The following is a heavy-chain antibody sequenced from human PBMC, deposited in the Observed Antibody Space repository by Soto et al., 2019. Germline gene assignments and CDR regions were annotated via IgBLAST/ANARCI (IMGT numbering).Heavy chain of an antibody. Sequence: SETLSLTCTVSGGSISSSSYYWGWIRQPPGKGLEWIGSIYYSGSTYYNPSLKSRVTISVDTSKNQFSLKLSSVTAADTAVYYCASHGGETAAGTFGYWGQEPWSPSPQ. J-gene: IGHJ4*01. CDR3: ASHGGETAAGTFGY. CDR1: GGSISSSSYY. CDR2: IYYSGST. V-gene: IGHV4-39*01. D-gene: IGHD6-13*01.